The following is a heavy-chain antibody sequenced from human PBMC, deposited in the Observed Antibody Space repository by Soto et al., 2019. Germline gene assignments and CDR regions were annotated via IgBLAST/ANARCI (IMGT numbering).Heavy chain of an antibody. V-gene: IGHV4-59*01. CDR2: IYYSGST. CDR3: ARGYYDFWSGYYTGRFDY. J-gene: IGHJ4*02. CDR1: CGSISSYY. Sequence: SETLSLTCTVSCGSISSYYWSWIRQPPGKGLEWIGYIYYSGSTNYNPSLKSRVTISVDTSKNQFSLKLSSVTAADTAVYYCARGYYDFWSGYYTGRFDYWGQGTLVTVSS. D-gene: IGHD3-3*01.